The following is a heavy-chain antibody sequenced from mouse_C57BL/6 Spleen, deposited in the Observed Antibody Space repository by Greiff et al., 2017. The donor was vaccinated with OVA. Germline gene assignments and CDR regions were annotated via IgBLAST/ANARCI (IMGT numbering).Heavy chain of an antibody. Sequence: EVKLVESGGGLVQPGGSLSLSCAASGFTFTDYYMSWVRQPPGKALEWLGFIRNKANGYTTEYSASVKGRFTISRDNSQSILYLQMNALRAEDSATYYCARYEGLAWFAYWGQGTLVTVSA. CDR1: GFTFTDYY. V-gene: IGHV7-3*01. J-gene: IGHJ3*01. D-gene: IGHD3-3*01. CDR3: ARYEGLAWFAY. CDR2: IRNKANGYTT.